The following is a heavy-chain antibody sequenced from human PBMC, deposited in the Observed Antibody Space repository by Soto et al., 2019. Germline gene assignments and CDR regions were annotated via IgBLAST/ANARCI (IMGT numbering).Heavy chain of an antibody. Sequence: QLGGSLRLSCAASGFTVSSNYMSWVRQAPGKGLEWVSVIYSGGSTYYADSVKGRFTISRDNSKNTLYLQMNSLRAEDTAVYYCAIGANYYDSSGYYLGYFQHWGQGTLVTVSS. CDR2: IYSGGST. D-gene: IGHD3-22*01. CDR1: GFTVSSNY. J-gene: IGHJ1*01. V-gene: IGHV3-53*01. CDR3: AIGANYYDSSGYYLGYFQH.